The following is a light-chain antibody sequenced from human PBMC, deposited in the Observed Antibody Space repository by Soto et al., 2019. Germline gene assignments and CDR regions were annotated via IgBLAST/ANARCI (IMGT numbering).Light chain of an antibody. J-gene: IGLJ1*01. CDR3: SSYTSSSAPDA. CDR2: EVI. Sequence: QSALTQPASVSGSPGQSITISCTGTSSDVGGYNYVSWYQQHPGKAPKLMIYEVINRPSGVSNRFSGSKSGNTASLTISGLQADDEADDYCSSYTSSSAPDAFGTGTKLTVL. CDR1: SSDVGGYNY. V-gene: IGLV2-14*01.